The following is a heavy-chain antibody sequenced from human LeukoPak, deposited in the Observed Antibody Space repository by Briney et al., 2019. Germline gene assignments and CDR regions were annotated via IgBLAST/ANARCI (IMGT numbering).Heavy chain of an antibody. J-gene: IGHJ4*02. CDR2: IYYSGST. D-gene: IGHD3-22*01. CDR1: GGSISSSSYY. V-gene: IGHV4-39*07. Sequence: SETLSLTCTVSGGSISSSSYYWGWIRQPPGKGLEWIGSIYYSGSTYYNPSLKSRVTISVDTSKNQFSLKLSFVTAADTAVYYCAREREGAWYYYDSSGYLVDYWGQGTLVTVSS. CDR3: AREREGAWYYYDSSGYLVDY.